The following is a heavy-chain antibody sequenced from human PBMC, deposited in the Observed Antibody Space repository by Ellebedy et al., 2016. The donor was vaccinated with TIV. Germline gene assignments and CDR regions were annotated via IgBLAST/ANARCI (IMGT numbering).Heavy chain of an antibody. CDR1: GDSISNYY. J-gene: IGHJ4*02. CDR2: VSHSGST. Sequence: MPGGSLRLSCSVYGDSISNYYWSWIRQLPGEGLEWIGYVSHSGSTNYNPSFKSRVTISVDTSKNAFSLKLNSVTAADAAVYYCARHRTMVDTIGDYLQYWGQGTVVTVSS. CDR3: ARHRTMVDTIGDYLQY. D-gene: IGHD5-12*01. V-gene: IGHV4-59*08.